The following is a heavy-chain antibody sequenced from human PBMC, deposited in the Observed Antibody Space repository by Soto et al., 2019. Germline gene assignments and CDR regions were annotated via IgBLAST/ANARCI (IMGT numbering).Heavy chain of an antibody. D-gene: IGHD5-18*01. CDR1: GYTFTRYY. V-gene: IGHV1-46*01. CDR3: ARDSDIAMVTTLDY. Sequence: ASVKVSCKASGYTFTRYYINWVRQAPGQGLEWMGVINPSGGSTTYAQKFQGRVTMTRDTSTRTVYMELSSLRSEDTAVYYCARDSDIAMVTTLDYWGQGTLVTVSS. J-gene: IGHJ4*02. CDR2: INPSGGST.